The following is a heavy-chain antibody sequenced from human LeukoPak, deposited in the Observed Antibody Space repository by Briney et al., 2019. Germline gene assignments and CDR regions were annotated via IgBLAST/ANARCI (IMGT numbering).Heavy chain of an antibody. CDR3: ARDLYSSSWYDAFDI. Sequence: ASVKVSCKASGGTFSNYAISWVQQAPGQGLEWMGGIIPVFGTANYAQKFQGRITITTDESTITAYMELSSLRSEDTAVYYCARDLYSSSWYDAFDIWGQGTMVTVSS. CDR1: GGTFSNYA. D-gene: IGHD6-13*01. J-gene: IGHJ3*02. V-gene: IGHV1-69*05. CDR2: IIPVFGTA.